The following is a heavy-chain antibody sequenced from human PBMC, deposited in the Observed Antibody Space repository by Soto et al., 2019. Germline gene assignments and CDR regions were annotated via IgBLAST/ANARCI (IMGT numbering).Heavy chain of an antibody. Sequence: PGESLKISCKGSGYSFTSYWIGWVRQMPGKGLEWMGIIYPGDSDTRYSPSFQGQVTISADKSISTAYLQWSSLKASDTAMYYCARKGWYSSSPNYGMDVWGQGTRVTVSS. CDR1: GYSFTSYW. J-gene: IGHJ6*02. D-gene: IGHD6-6*01. V-gene: IGHV5-51*01. CDR3: ARKGWYSSSPNYGMDV. CDR2: IYPGDSDT.